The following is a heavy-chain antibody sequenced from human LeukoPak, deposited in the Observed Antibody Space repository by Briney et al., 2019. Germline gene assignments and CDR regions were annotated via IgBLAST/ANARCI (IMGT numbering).Heavy chain of an antibody. J-gene: IGHJ4*02. V-gene: IGHV3-74*01. CDR1: GFTFSSYW. CDR3: ARGGSDYPYYFDY. D-gene: IGHD4-17*01. Sequence: GGSLRLSCAASGFTFSSYWMHWVRQAPGKGLVWVSRINSDGSSTSYADSVKGRFTISRDNAKNSLYLQMNSLRAEDTAVYYCARGGSDYPYYFDYWGQGTLVTVSS. CDR2: INSDGSST.